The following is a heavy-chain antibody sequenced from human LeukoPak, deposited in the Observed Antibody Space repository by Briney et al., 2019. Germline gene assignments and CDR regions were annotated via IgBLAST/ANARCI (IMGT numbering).Heavy chain of an antibody. J-gene: IGHJ4*02. CDR2: IYYSGST. Sequence: PSETLSLTCTVSGGSIRSYYWSWIRQPPGKGLEWIGYIYYSGSTNYNPSLKSRVTISVDTSKNQFSLNLSSVTAADTAVYYCATTFYSSSSRYFEYRGQGTLATVSS. CDR3: ATTFYSSSSRYFEY. D-gene: IGHD6-6*01. V-gene: IGHV4-59*01. CDR1: GGSIRSYY.